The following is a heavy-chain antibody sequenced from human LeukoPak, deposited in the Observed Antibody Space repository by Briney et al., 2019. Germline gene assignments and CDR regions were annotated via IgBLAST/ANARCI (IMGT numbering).Heavy chain of an antibody. D-gene: IGHD5-24*01. CDR1: GYTFTSYA. CDR2: ISTNTGNP. J-gene: IGHJ6*03. Sequence: GASVKVSCKASGYTFTSYAMNWVRQAPGQGLEWMGWISTNTGNPTYAQGFTGRFVFSLDTSVSTAYLQISSLKAEDTAVYYCASTRDGYNYGRPRYYYYYMDVWGKGTTVTVSS. CDR3: ASTRDGYNYGRPRYYYYYMDV. V-gene: IGHV7-4-1*02.